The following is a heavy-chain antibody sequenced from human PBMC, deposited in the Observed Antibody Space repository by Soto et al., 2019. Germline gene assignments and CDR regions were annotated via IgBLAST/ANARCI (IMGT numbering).Heavy chain of an antibody. J-gene: IGHJ6*02. D-gene: IGHD5-18*01. CDR3: ARAVDTAMVLGIYYYYGMDV. V-gene: IGHV1-2*04. CDR1: GYPFPGYY. Sequence: ASVKVSCKAAGYPFPGYYMHGVRQAPGQGLEWMGWINPNSGGTNYAQKFQGWVTMTRDTSISTAYMELSRLRSDDTAVYYCARAVDTAMVLGIYYYYGMDVWGQGTTVTVSS. CDR2: INPNSGGT.